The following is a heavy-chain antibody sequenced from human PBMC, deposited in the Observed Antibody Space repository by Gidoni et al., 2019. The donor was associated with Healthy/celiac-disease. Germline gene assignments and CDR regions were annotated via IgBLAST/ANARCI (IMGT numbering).Heavy chain of an antibody. CDR2: ISYDGSNK. Sequence: QVQLVQSGGGVVQPWRFLRLSCAASGFTFSSSAMHWVRQAPGKGLEWVAVISYDGSNKYYADSVKGRFTISRDNSKNTLYLQMNSLRAEDTAVYYCAREIVVVPAAIDYWGQGTLVTVSS. CDR3: AREIVVVPAAIDY. J-gene: IGHJ4*02. CDR1: GFTFSSSA. V-gene: IGHV3-30-3*01. D-gene: IGHD2-2*01.